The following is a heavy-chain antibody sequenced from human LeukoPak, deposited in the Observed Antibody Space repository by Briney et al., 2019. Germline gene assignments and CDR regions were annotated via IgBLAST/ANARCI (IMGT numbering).Heavy chain of an antibody. V-gene: IGHV4-39*07. D-gene: IGHD3-22*01. CDR1: GGSISSSSYY. CDR2: IYYSGST. Sequence: SETLSLTCTVSGGSISSSSYYWGWIRQPPGKGLEWIGSIYYSGSTYYNPSLKSRVTISVDTSKNQFSLKLSSVTAADTAVYYCARDSVYYYDSSGLYYFDYWGQGTLVTVSS. J-gene: IGHJ4*02. CDR3: ARDSVYYYDSSGLYYFDY.